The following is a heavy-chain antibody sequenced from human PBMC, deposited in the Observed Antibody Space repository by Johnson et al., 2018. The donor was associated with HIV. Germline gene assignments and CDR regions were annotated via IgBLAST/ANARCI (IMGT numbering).Heavy chain of an antibody. D-gene: IGHD4/OR15-4a*01. V-gene: IGHV3-15*01. J-gene: IGHJ3*02. CDR3: ARGERGVGNYGADNDAFDI. CDR2: INRKTDGGTT. Sequence: VQLVESGGGVVQPGGSLRLSCAASGFTFSNAWMSWVRQAPGKGLEWVARINRKTDGGTTDYAAPVKGRFTISRDDSKNTLYLQLNSLKTEDTAVYYCARGERGVGNYGADNDAFDIWGQGTMVTVSS. CDR1: GFTFSNAW.